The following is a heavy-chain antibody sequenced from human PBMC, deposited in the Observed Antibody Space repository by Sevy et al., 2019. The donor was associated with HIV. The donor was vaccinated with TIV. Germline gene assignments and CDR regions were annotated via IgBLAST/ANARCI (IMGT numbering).Heavy chain of an antibody. D-gene: IGHD4-17*01. CDR3: ARDGARGSYGDYDGDASHV. V-gene: IGHV4-4*02. CDR2: IYYGGTT. CDR1: GGSISSSNW. Sequence: SETLSLTCAVSGGSISSSNWWSWVRQPPGKGLEWIGEIYYGGTTNYNPSLKSRVTLSIDKSKNHFSLNLTSVTAADTALYYCARDGARGSYGDYDGDASHVWGQGTLVTVSS. J-gene: IGHJ3*01.